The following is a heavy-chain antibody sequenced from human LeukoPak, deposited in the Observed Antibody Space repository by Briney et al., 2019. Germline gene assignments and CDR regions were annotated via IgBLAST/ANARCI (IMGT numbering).Heavy chain of an antibody. V-gene: IGHV3-23*01. CDR1: GFIFNTYA. CDR3: AKDHSSCRGASCLLHQD. D-gene: IGHD2-15*01. Sequence: GGSLRLSCAASGFIFNTYAMSWVRRAPGEGLEWVSAISRDGGSTWYADSVEGRFTISRDNSKNTLYLLLNSVRAEDTATYYCAKDHSSCRGASCLLHQDWGQGTLVTVSS. CDR2: ISRDGGST. J-gene: IGHJ4*02.